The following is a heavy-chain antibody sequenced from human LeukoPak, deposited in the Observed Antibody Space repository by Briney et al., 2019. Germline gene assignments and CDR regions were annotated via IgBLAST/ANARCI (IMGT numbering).Heavy chain of an antibody. CDR1: GFTFSDYY. Sequence: WGSLRLSCAASGFTFSDYYMSWIRQAPGKGLEWVSYISSSGTTKYYADSVKGRFTISRDNAKNSLYLQMNSLRAEDTAVYYCAKDTRASYYGSGSYYNEDYWGQGTLVTVSS. J-gene: IGHJ4*02. V-gene: IGHV3-11*04. CDR2: ISSSGTTK. CDR3: AKDTRASYYGSGSYYNEDY. D-gene: IGHD3-10*01.